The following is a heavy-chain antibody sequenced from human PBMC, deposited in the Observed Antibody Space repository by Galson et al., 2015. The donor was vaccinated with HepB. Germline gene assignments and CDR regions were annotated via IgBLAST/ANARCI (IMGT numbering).Heavy chain of an antibody. CDR1: GGSISSYY. J-gene: IGHJ6*02. Sequence: ETLSLTCTASGGSISSYYWSWIRQPPGKGLEWIGYIYYSGSTNYNPSLKSRVTISVDTSKNQFSLKLSSVTAADTAVYYCARHDHYYYGSGSYLVGYYYGMDVWGQGTTVTVSS. CDR3: ARHDHYYYGSGSYLVGYYYGMDV. D-gene: IGHD3-10*01. V-gene: IGHV4-59*08. CDR2: IYYSGST.